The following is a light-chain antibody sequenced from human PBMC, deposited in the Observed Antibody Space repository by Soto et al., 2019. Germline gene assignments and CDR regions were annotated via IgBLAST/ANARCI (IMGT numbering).Light chain of an antibody. CDR2: GAS. V-gene: IGKV3-20*01. CDR1: QSVGSNY. CDR3: QQYTTSPFT. Sequence: EIVLTQSPGTLSLSPGESATLYCRASQSVGSNYLAWYQQKPSPAPRVLIYGASSRAPGIPDRFSGSGSGADFTLTISRLEPEDFAVYYCQQYTTSPFTFGHGTKVDIK. J-gene: IGKJ3*01.